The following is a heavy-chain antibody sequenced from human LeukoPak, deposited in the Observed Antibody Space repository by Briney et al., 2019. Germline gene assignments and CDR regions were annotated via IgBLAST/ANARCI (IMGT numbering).Heavy chain of an antibody. V-gene: IGHV1-69*13. J-gene: IGHJ6*03. D-gene: IGHD4-17*01. CDR2: IIPIFGTA. Sequence: SVKVSCKASGYTFTSYAISWVRQAPGQGLEWMGGIIPIFGTANYAQKFQGRVTITADESTSTAYMELSSLRSEDTAVYYCARGGTVTTLYYYYYMDVWGKGTTVTISS. CDR3: ARGGTVTTLYYYYYMDV. CDR1: GYTFTSYA.